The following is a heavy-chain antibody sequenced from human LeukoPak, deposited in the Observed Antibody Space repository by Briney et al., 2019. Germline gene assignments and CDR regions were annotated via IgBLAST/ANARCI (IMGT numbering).Heavy chain of an antibody. CDR3: AKDPNGDYVGAFDT. Sequence: GGSLRLSCAASGFTFSAYGVTWVRQAPGKGLEWVSSMGVSGDNVHYADSIKGRFAISRDNSKSTLYLQMNSLRAEDAAAYYCAKDPNGDYVGAFDTWGQGTMVIVSS. CDR1: GFTFSAYG. CDR2: MGVSGDNV. J-gene: IGHJ3*02. D-gene: IGHD4-17*01. V-gene: IGHV3-23*01.